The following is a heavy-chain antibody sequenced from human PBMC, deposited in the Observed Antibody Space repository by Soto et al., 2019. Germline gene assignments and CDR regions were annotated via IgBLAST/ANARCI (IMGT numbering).Heavy chain of an antibody. J-gene: IGHJ4*02. V-gene: IGHV1-58*01. CDR2: IVVGSGNT. CDR1: GFTFSRYV. D-gene: IGHD3-9*01. CDR3: ARTRGLRYFDWSYPGYFDY. Sequence: SVKVSCKASGFTFSRYVVQWVRQARGQGLEWIGWIVVGSGNTNYAQKFQERVTITRDMSTSTAYMELSSLRSEDTAVYYCARTRGLRYFDWSYPGYFDYWGQGTRVTVSS.